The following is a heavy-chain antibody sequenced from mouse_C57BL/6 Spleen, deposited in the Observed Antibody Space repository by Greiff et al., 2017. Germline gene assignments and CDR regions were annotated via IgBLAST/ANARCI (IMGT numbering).Heavy chain of an antibody. V-gene: IGHV1-15*01. CDR1: GYTFTDYE. J-gene: IGHJ3*01. Sequence: QVQLQQSGAELVRPGASVTLSCKASGYTFTDYEMHWVKQTPVHGLEWIGAIDPETGGTAYNQKFKGKAILTVDKSSSTAYMELRSLTSEDSAVYYCTRRWLLPCVLGGQETLLTVSA. D-gene: IGHD2-3*01. CDR2: IDPETGGT. CDR3: TRRWLLPCVL.